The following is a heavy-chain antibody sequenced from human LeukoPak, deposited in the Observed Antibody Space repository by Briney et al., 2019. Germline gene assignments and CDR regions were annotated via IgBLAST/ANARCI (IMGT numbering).Heavy chain of an antibody. J-gene: IGHJ3*02. CDR3: ARPPDYGGNSFAFDI. CDR1: GYTFTTYY. CDR2: INPSGGST. V-gene: IGHV1-46*01. D-gene: IGHD4-23*01. Sequence: ASVKVSCKASGYTFTTYYMHWVRQAPGQGLEWMGIINPSGGSTTYAQKFQGRVTITRDTSTNTVYMEVSSLRSEDTAVYYCARPPDYGGNSFAFDIWGQGTMVTVSS.